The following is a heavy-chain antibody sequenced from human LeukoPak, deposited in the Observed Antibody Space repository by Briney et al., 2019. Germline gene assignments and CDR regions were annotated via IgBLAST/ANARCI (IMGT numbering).Heavy chain of an antibody. CDR1: GGSISSGGYY. CDR3: ARAQYDFLTGYRYYYYYMDV. V-gene: IGHV4-30-2*01. J-gene: IGHJ6*03. CDR2: IDYSGTT. D-gene: IGHD3/OR15-3a*01. Sequence: SENLSLTCTVSGGSISSGGYYWSWIRQPPGRGLEWIGYIDYSGTTYYNPSLKSRVTISGDRSKNHLSLKLNSVTAADTAVYYCARAQYDFLTGYRYYYYYMDVWGKGTTVTVSS.